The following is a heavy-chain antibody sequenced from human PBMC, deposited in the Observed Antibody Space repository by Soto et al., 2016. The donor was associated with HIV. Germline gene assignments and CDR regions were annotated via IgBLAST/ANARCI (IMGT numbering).Heavy chain of an antibody. D-gene: IGHD6-25*01. CDR1: GGSISSGGFY. J-gene: IGHJ4*02. V-gene: IGHV4-31*02. Sequence: VQLQESGPGLVKPSQTLSLTCSVSGGSISSGGFYWSWIRQHPEKGLEWIGYIYFSGSTYYNPSLKSRVIISRDTSKNQFSLRLNSVTAADTAVYYCARGGPLXSVNYFDFWGQGSWSPSPQ. CDR3: ARGGPLXSVNYFDF. CDR2: IYFSGST.